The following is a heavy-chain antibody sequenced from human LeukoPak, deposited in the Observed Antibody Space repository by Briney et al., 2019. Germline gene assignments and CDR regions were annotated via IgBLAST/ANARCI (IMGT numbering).Heavy chain of an antibody. D-gene: IGHD1-1*01. CDR1: GGSISSYY. Sequence: SETLSLTCTVSGGSISSYYWSWIRQPPGKGLEWIGYIYYSGSTNYNPSLKSRVTISVDTSKNQFSLKLSSVTAADTAVYYCARHLTSRTHFDYWGQGTLVTVSS. CDR2: IYYSGST. V-gene: IGHV4-59*08. CDR3: ARHLTSRTHFDY. J-gene: IGHJ4*02.